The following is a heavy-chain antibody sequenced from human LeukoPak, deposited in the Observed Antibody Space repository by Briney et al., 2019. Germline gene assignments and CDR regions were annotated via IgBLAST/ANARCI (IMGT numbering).Heavy chain of an antibody. Sequence: SVKVSCKASGGTFSSYAISWVRQAPGQGLEWMGGIIPIFGTANYAQKFQGRVTITTDESTSTAYMELSSLRSEDTAVYYCAGADRGDGYNFFDPWGQGTLVTVSS. CDR3: AGADRGDGYNFFDP. V-gene: IGHV1-69*05. J-gene: IGHJ5*02. CDR2: IIPIFGTA. CDR1: GGTFSSYA. D-gene: IGHD5-24*01.